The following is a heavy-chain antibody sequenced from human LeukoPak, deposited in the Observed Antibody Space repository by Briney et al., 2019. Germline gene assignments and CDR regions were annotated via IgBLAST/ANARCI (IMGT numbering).Heavy chain of an antibody. D-gene: IGHD2-2*02. V-gene: IGHV4-59*01. CDR1: GGSLTSYY. J-gene: IGHJ1*01. CDR3: VSATLNTLPH. CDR2: VYSTGRT. Sequence: SETLSLTCTVSGGSLTSYYWTWIRQSPGKGLEWIGYVYSTGRTNYHPSLKSRVTISLDTSKTQFSLKLHSVTAADTAVYYCVSATLNTLPHGGQGSLVTVSS.